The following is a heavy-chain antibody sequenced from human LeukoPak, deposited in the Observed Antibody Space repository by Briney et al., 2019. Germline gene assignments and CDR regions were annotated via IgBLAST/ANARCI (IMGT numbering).Heavy chain of an antibody. D-gene: IGHD6-13*01. J-gene: IGHJ4*02. Sequence: GASVKVSCKASGYTFTGYYMHWVRQAPGQGLEWVGRINPNSGGTNYAQKFQGRVTMTRDTSISTAYMELSRLRSDDTAVYYCARGPSRLYSSSWSSDYWGQGTLVTVSS. V-gene: IGHV1-2*06. CDR3: ARGPSRLYSSSWSSDY. CDR1: GYTFTGYY. CDR2: INPNSGGT.